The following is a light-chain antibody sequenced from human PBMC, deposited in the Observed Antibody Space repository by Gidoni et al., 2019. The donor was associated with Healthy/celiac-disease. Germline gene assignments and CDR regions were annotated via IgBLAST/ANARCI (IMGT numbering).Light chain of an antibody. CDR2: GAS. V-gene: IGKV3-15*01. J-gene: IGKJ1*01. Sequence: EVVMTQSPATLSVSPGERATLSCRASQSVSSNLAWYQQKPGRAPRLLIYGASTRATGIPARFSGSGSGTEFTLTISSLQSEDFAVYYCQQYNSWRTFXQXTNVEIK. CDR1: QSVSSN. CDR3: QQYNSWRT.